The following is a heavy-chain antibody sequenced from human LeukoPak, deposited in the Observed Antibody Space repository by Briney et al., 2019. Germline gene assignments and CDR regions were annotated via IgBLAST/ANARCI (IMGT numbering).Heavy chain of an antibody. CDR2: ISSSSDTI. CDR3: ARDSWGYYYDSSGYYFPYYFYYLDV. D-gene: IGHD3-22*01. V-gene: IGHV3-48*01. CDR1: GFTFSNYA. J-gene: IGHJ6*03. Sequence: PGGSLRLSCAASGFTFSNYAINWVRQAPGKGLERVSYISSSSDTIYYADSVKGRFTISRDNARNSLYLQMNSLRAEDTAVYYCARDSWGYYYDSSGYYFPYYFYYLDVWGKGTTVTVSS.